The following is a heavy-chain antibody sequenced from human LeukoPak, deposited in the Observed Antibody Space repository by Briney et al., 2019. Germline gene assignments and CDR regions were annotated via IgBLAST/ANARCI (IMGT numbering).Heavy chain of an antibody. CDR3: ARGLTGDLLRH. CDR1: GGSIYYYY. D-gene: IGHD3-10*01. V-gene: IGHV4-59*01. Sequence: PSETLSLTCTGSGGSIYYYYWSWIRQPPGKVVEWIGYISYSGSTTYNPSLRSRVTFSVDTSKKQFSLNLTSVTAADTAVYYCARGLTGDLLRHWGQGTLVTVSS. J-gene: IGHJ4*02. CDR2: ISYSGST.